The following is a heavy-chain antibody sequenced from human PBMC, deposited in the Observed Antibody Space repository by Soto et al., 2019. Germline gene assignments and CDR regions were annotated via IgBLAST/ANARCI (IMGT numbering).Heavy chain of an antibody. D-gene: IGHD3-22*01. Sequence: GGSLRLSCAASGFTFSSYAMHWVRQAPGKGLEWVAVISYDGSNKYYADSVKGRFTISRDNSKNTLYLQMNSLRAEDTAVYYCARGSSGYSSGFDYWGQGTLVTVSS. CDR2: ISYDGSNK. V-gene: IGHV3-30-3*01. CDR3: ARGSSGYSSGFDY. CDR1: GFTFSSYA. J-gene: IGHJ4*02.